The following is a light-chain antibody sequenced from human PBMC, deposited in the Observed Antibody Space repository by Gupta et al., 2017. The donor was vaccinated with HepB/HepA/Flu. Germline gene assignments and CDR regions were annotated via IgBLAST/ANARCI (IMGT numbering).Light chain of an antibody. V-gene: IGKV3-11*01. CDR3: QQHDSWPLT. Sequence: IVLTQSPATLSLSPGERATLSCRASQSLSTYLAWYQQKPGKAPRLLIYGASNWATGIPARFSGSGSGTDFTLTISSLEPEDFAVYSCQQHDSWPLTFGGGTKVEIK. J-gene: IGKJ4*01. CDR1: QSLSTY. CDR2: GAS.